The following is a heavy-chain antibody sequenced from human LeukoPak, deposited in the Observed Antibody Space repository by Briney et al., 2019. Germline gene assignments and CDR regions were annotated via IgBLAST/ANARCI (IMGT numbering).Heavy chain of an antibody. CDR1: GFTFSSYA. V-gene: IGHV3-23*01. D-gene: IGHD6-19*01. Sequence: GGSLRLSCAASGFTFSSYAMSWVRQAPGRRLEWVSAISGSGGSTYYADSVKGRFTISRDDSKNTLYLQMNSLRAEDTAVYYCAKDQIAVAGFVGIQRPGDFDYWGQGTLVTVSS. J-gene: IGHJ4*02. CDR3: AKDQIAVAGFVGIQRPGDFDY. CDR2: ISGSGGST.